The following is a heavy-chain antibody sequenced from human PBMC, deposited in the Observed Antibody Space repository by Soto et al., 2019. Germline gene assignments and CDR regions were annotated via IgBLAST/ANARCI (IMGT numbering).Heavy chain of an antibody. V-gene: IGHV4-59*01. D-gene: IGHD3-3*01. J-gene: IGHJ3*02. CDR2: IYYSGST. CDR3: AKDLWYYDFWSGPRHDAFDI. CDR1: GGSISSYY. Sequence: SETLSLTCTVSGGSISSYYWSWIRQPPGKGLEWIGYIYYSGSTNYNPSLKSRVTISVDTSKNQFSLKLSSVTAADTAVYYCAKDLWYYDFWSGPRHDAFDIWGQGTMVTVSS.